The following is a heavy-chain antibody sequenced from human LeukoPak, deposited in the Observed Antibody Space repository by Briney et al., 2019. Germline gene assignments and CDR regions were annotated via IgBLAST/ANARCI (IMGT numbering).Heavy chain of an antibody. CDR2: INPNSCGT. CDR3: ARTPVLPRFDR. Sequence: ASVKVSCKASGYTVTRYYMQWVRQAPGQGREWMGWINPNSCGTNYAQKFQGRVTMTRDTSISTAYMELSRLRSDDTAVYYCARTPVLPRFDRWGQGTLVTVSS. CDR1: GYTVTRYY. J-gene: IGHJ5*02. V-gene: IGHV1-2*02. D-gene: IGHD2-15*01.